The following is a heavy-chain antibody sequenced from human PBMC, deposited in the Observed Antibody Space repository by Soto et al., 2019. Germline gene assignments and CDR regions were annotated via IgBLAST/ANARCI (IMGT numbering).Heavy chain of an antibody. CDR3: ARGGPESGWYPVSLD. V-gene: IGHV4-34*01. CDR2: INHSGST. D-gene: IGHD6-19*01. J-gene: IGHJ4*02. CDR1: GGSFSGYY. Sequence: SETLSLTCAVYGGSFSGYYWSWIRQPPGKGLEWIGEINHSGSTNYNPSLKSRVTISVDTSKNQFSLKLSSVTAADTAVYYCARGGPESGWYPVSLDWGQGTLVTVSS.